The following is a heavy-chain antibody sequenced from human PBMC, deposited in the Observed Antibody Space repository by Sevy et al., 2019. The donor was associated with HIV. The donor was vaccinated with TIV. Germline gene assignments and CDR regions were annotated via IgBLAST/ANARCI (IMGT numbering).Heavy chain of an antibody. V-gene: IGHV1-3*01. D-gene: IGHD3-3*01. CDR1: GYSFTNHA. Sequence: ASVKVSCKASGYSFTNHAIQWVRQAPGQGLEWMGWIKADNGNIKYSQKFQDRLTITRDTSATTAYMELRGLRPEDTALYFCAREKGGIFGVVAGQFDSWGQGTLVTVSS. CDR3: AREKGGIFGVVAGQFDS. CDR2: IKADNGNI. J-gene: IGHJ4*02.